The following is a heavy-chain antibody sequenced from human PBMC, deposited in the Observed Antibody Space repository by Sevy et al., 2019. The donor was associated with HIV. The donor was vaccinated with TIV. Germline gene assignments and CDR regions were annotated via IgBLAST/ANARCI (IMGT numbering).Heavy chain of an antibody. V-gene: IGHV3-7*01. J-gene: IGHJ4*02. CDR2: IKEDGSVK. CDR1: GFTFSSYW. CDR3: VRAIAADGSF. Sequence: GGSLRLSCEASGFTFSSYWMSWVRQAPGKGLEWVANIKEDGSVKYYVESVKGRFTISRDNAKNSVYLQMNSLRVEDTALYYCVRAIAADGSFWGQGTLVTVSS. D-gene: IGHD6-13*01.